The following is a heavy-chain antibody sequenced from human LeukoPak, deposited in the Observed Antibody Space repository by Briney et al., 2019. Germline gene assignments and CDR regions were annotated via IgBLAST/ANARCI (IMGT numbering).Heavy chain of an antibody. J-gene: IGHJ3*02. CDR1: GFTFSSYG. V-gene: IGHV3-30*18. Sequence: PGGSLRLSCAASGFTFSSYGMHWVRQAPGKGLEWVAIISYDGSNKYYVDSVKGRFTISRDNSKNTLYLQMNSLRAEDTAVYYCAKEVGCSSTSCYTKSNAFDIWGQGTMVTLSS. CDR3: AKEVGCSSTSCYTKSNAFDI. D-gene: IGHD2-2*02. CDR2: ISYDGSNK.